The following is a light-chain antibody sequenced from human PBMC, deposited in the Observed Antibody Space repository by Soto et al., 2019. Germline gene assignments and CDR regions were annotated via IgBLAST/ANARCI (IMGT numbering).Light chain of an antibody. CDR3: MQGTHWPSWT. Sequence: DVVMTQSPLSLPVTLGQPASISCRSSQSLLSSDGDAFLNWFHRRPGQSPRRLIYKVSNRDSGGPDRFGGSGSGANFRLSISRVEAEDVGVDDCMQGTHWPSWTCGQGTEVVIK. J-gene: IGKJ1*01. V-gene: IGKV2-30*01. CDR2: KVS. CDR1: QSLLSSDGDAF.